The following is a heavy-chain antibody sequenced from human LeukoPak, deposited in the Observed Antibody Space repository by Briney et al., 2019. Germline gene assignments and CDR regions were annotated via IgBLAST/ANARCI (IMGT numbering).Heavy chain of an antibody. D-gene: IGHD3-3*01. J-gene: IGHJ4*02. V-gene: IGHV3-23*01. CDR2: SSGSGGST. CDR1: GLTFSRYG. Sequence: GGSLRLSCAASGLTFSRYGMTGVRQAPGKGLEGGSASSGSGGSTYYADSVKVRFTISRDNSKNTLYVQMNSLRAEDTAVYYCARGDPIYDFWSGGDYWGQGSLVTVCS. CDR3: ARGDPIYDFWSGGDY.